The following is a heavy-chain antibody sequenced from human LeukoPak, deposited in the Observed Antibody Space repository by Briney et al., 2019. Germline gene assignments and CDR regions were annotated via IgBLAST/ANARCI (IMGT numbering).Heavy chain of an antibody. CDR2: IYYSGST. V-gene: IGHV4-39*01. D-gene: IGHD3-22*01. CDR3: ARPSYDSSGLFDY. Sequence: SETLSLTCTVPGGSISSSSYYWGWIRQPPGKGLEWIGSIYYSGSTYYNPSLKSRVTISVDTSKNQFSLKLSSVTAADTAVYYCARPSYDSSGLFDYWGQGTLVTVSS. CDR1: GGSISSSSYY. J-gene: IGHJ4*02.